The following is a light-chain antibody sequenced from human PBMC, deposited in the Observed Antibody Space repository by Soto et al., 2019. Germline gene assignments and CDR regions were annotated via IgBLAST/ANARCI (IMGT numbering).Light chain of an antibody. V-gene: IGKV3-15*01. CDR3: QQYDNWPRT. J-gene: IGKJ1*01. CDR2: GAS. Sequence: EIVMTQSPATLSVSPGERATLSCRASQSVSSNLAWYQQKPGQAPRLLIYGASTRATGIPARFSGSRSGTEFTLTISSLQSEVFAVYHCQQYDNWPRTFGQGTTVEIK. CDR1: QSVSSN.